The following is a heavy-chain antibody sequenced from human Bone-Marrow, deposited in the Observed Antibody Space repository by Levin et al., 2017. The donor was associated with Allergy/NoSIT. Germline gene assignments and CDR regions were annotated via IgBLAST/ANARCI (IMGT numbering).Heavy chain of an antibody. CDR1: GFTFSSYG. V-gene: IGHV3-30*18. Sequence: GGSLRLSCAASGFTFSSYGMHWVRQAPGKGLEWVAVISYDGSNKYYADSVKGRFTISRDNSKNTLYLQMNSLRAEDTAVYYCANSPPVAGLPRDAFDIWGQGTMVTVSS. CDR2: ISYDGSNK. CDR3: ANSPPVAGLPRDAFDI. J-gene: IGHJ3*02. D-gene: IGHD6-19*01.